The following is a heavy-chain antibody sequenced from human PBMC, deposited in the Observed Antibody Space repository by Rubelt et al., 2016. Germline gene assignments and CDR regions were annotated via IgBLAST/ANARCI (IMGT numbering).Heavy chain of an antibody. J-gene: IGHJ6*02. V-gene: IGHV3-66*01. D-gene: IGHD6-6*01. CDR1: GFTVSSNY. Sequence: VKPGGSLRLSCAASGFTVSSNYMSWVRQAPGKGLEWVSVIYSGGSTYYADSVKGRFTISRDNSKNTLYLQMNSLRAEDTAVYYCARRLSSSSPFYYYYGMDVWGQGTTVTVSS. CDR3: ARRLSSSSPFYYYYGMDV. CDR2: IYSGGST.